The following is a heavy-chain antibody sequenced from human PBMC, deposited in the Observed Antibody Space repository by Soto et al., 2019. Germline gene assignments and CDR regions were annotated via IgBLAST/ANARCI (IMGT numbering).Heavy chain of an antibody. CDR2: IDWDDDK. CDR1: GFSLSTSGMC. D-gene: IGHD3-22*01. J-gene: IGHJ4*02. V-gene: IGHV2-70*01. CDR3: ARCPGGDSSSYYPFY. Sequence: GSCPTLVNPTQTLTLTCTFSGFSLSTSGMCVSWIRQPPGKALEWLALIDWDDDKYYSTSLKTRLTISKDTSKNQVVLTMTNMDPVDTATYYCARCPGGDSSSYYPFYWGQGTLVTVSS.